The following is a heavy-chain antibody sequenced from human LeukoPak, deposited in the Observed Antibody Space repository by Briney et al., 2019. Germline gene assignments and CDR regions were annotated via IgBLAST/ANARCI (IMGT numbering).Heavy chain of an antibody. J-gene: IGHJ6*03. CDR3: VRVVRHRLGSNYYYYMDV. Sequence: GRSLRLSCAASGFTFSSYSMNWVRQAPGKGLEWISYISYNSSTIYYADSVKGRFTISRDNAKNSLFLQMSSVRAEDTAVYFCVRVVRHRLGSNYYYYMDVWGKGATVTVSS. V-gene: IGHV3-48*04. D-gene: IGHD2-15*01. CDR2: ISYNSSTI. CDR1: GFTFSSYS.